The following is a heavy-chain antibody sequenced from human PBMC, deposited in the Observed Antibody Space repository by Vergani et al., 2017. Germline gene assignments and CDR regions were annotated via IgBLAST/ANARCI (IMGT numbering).Heavy chain of an antibody. D-gene: IGHD5-24*01. Sequence: EVQLLQSEGAVVHPGGSLRPSCLASGFTFSSHAMSWVSQGHGQGLGWVSRSKNTGDSTHYAAFVKGRFTISRNNSKNTLALQMNSLGVEDTAVDYCGRGSDNYNWSQRTLRTVSS. CDR3: GRGSDNYN. J-gene: IGHJ4*02. CDR2: SKNTGDST. V-gene: IGHV3-23*01. CDR1: GFTFSSHA.